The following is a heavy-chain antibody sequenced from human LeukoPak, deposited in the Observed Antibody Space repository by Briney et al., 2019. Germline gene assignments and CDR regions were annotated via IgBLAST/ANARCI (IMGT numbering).Heavy chain of an antibody. CDR3: VRLGFSNSGSYLAPSDY. V-gene: IGHV4-59*08. CDR1: GGSISSYY. CDR2: IYYSGGT. Sequence: SETLSLTCTVSGGSISSYYWSWIRQPPGKGLEWIGYIYYSGGTNYNPSLKSRVTISVDTSKNQFSLKLSSVTAADAAVYYCVRLGFSNSGSYLAPSDYWGQGTLVTVSS. D-gene: IGHD1-26*01. J-gene: IGHJ4*02.